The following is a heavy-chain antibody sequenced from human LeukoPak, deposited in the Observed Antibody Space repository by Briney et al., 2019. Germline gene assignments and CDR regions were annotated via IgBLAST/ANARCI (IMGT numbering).Heavy chain of an antibody. D-gene: IGHD3-22*01. CDR2: IYYSGST. J-gene: IGHJ3*01. CDR1: GGSISSSSYY. V-gene: IGHV4-39*01. CDR3: ARQWYDSSGYYWSDAFDF. Sequence: PSETLSLTCTVSGGSISSSSYYRGWIRQPPGKGLEWIGSIYYSGSTYYNPSLKSRVTISVDTSKNQFSLKLSSVTAADTAVYYCARQWYDSSGYYWSDAFDFWGQGTMVTVSS.